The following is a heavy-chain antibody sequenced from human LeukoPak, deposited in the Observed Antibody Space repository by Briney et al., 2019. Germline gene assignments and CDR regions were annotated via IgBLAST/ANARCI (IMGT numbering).Heavy chain of an antibody. CDR3: ARIGYSSGWYFDY. V-gene: IGHV3-48*04. J-gene: IGHJ4*02. Sequence: GGSLRLSCAASGFTFSSYSMNWVRQAPGKGLERVSYISVGSSTIYYADSVKGRFTISRDNARNSVYLQMNSLRAEDTAVYYCARIGYSSGWYFDYWGQGTLVTVSS. D-gene: IGHD6-19*01. CDR2: ISVGSSTI. CDR1: GFTFSSYS.